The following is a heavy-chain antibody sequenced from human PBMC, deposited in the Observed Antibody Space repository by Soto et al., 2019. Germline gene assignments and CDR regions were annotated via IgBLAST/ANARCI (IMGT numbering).Heavy chain of an antibody. CDR3: ARGAKAGAVAGTLTPPFDY. V-gene: IGHV4-34*01. J-gene: IGHJ4*02. CDR2: INHSGST. Sequence: SETLSLTCAVYGGSFSGYYWSWIRQPPGKGLEWIGEINHSGSTNYNPSLKSRVTISVDTSKNQFSLKLSSVTAADTAVYYCARGAKAGAVAGTLTPPFDYWGQGTLVTVSS. D-gene: IGHD6-19*01. CDR1: GGSFSGYY.